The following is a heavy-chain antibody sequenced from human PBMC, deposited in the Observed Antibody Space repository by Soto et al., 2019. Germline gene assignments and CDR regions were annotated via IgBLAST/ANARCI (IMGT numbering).Heavy chain of an antibody. CDR2: MNPYNGNT. D-gene: IGHD2-15*01. J-gene: IGHJ4*02. Sequence: GASVKVSCKASGYTFTSFDINWVRQATGQGLEWMGWMNPYNGNTRSAQKFQGRVAMTRDTSMSTAYMELSSLRSDDAAVYYCARGGGYSDGVDYWGQGTLVTVSS. V-gene: IGHV1-8*02. CDR1: GYTFTSFD. CDR3: ARGGGYSDGVDY.